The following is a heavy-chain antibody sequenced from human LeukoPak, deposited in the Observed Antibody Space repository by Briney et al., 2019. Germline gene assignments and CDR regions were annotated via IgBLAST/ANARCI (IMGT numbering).Heavy chain of an antibody. CDR3: TGPRYFQH. CDR1: GFTFSSYG. J-gene: IGHJ1*01. V-gene: IGHV3-30*02. D-gene: IGHD1-14*01. Sequence: GGSLRLSCAASGFTFSSYGMHWFRQAPGKGLEWVAFIRYDGSNKYYADSVKGRFTISRHNAKNSLYLQMNSLRAEDTAVYYCTGPRYFQHWGQGTLVTVSS. CDR2: IRYDGSNK.